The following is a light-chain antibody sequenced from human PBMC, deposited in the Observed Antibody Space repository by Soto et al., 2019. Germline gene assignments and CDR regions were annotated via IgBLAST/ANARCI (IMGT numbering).Light chain of an antibody. V-gene: IGKV3-20*01. J-gene: IGKJ5*01. CDR3: QQYGNSPIT. Sequence: EIVLTQSPGTLSLSPGERATLSCMASQSVTSTHLAWYQQKPGQAPRLLIYDASTRATGIPDRFSGSGSGTDFTLTISRLEPEDFAVYYCQQYGNSPITFGQGTRLEIK. CDR1: QSVTSTH. CDR2: DAS.